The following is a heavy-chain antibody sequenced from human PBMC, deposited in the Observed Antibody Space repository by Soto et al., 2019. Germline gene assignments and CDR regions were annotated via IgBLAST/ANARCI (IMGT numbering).Heavy chain of an antibody. D-gene: IGHD3-3*01. V-gene: IGHV2-5*02. CDR1: GFSLSTTGVG. CDR3: VHSRVISSGYWYYFDY. J-gene: IGHJ4*02. Sequence: QITLKESGPTLVKPTQTLTLTCTFSGFSLSTTGVGVGWIRQPPGKALQYVALIYWDDDERYSPSLKRRLTITKDTSKNQVVLTMTNMDPVDTATYYCVHSRVISSGYWYYFDYWGQGTLGTVSS. CDR2: IYWDDDE.